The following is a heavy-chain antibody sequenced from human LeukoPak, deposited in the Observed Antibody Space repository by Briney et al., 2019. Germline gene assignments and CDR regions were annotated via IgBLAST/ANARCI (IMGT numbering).Heavy chain of an antibody. Sequence: PGGSLRLSCAASGFTFSGYWMSWVRQAPGKGLEWVANIKQDGSEKYYVDSVKGRFTISRDNAKNSLYLQMNSLRAEDTALYYCAKDRGTGTTGAFDYWGQGTLVTVSS. CDR2: IKQDGSEK. CDR3: AKDRGTGTTGAFDY. J-gene: IGHJ4*02. D-gene: IGHD4-17*01. CDR1: GFTFSGYW. V-gene: IGHV3-7*03.